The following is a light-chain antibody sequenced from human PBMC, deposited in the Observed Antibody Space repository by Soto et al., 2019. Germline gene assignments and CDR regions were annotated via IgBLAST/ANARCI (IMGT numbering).Light chain of an antibody. CDR2: GAS. V-gene: IGKV3-15*01. CDR3: QQYNNWPPRAWT. Sequence: EIMMTQSPATLSVYPGERATLSCRASQSVSSNLAWYQQKPGQAPRLLIYGASTRAKGIPARFSVSGSGTEFTLTISSLQSEDFAVYYCQQYNNWPPRAWTFGQGTKVEIK. CDR1: QSVSSN. J-gene: IGKJ1*01.